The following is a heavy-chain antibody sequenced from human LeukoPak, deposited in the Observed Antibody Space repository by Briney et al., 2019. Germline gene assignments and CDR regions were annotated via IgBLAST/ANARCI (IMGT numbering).Heavy chain of an antibody. D-gene: IGHD3-22*01. CDR1: GGSISSGGYS. V-gene: IGHV4-30-2*01. J-gene: IGHJ4*02. CDR2: IYHSGST. Sequence: SETLSLTCAVSGGSISSGGYSWSWIRQPPGKGLEWIGYIYHSGSTYYNPSLKSRVTISVDRSKNQFSLKLSSVTAADTAVYYCARVVYDSNGYYFDYWGQGTLVTVSS. CDR3: ARVVYDSNGYYFDY.